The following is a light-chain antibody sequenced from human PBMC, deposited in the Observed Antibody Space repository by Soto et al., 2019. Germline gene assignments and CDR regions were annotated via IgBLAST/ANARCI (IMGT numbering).Light chain of an antibody. CDR1: EDVNGW. CDR3: QHYNSYPFN. Sequence: GDRVTITCRASEDVNGWLAWYQQKPGTAPKLLIYDVSTLESGVPSRFSGSGSGTEFTLTINSLQPDDFATFYCQHYNSYPFNFGPGNKVDIK. CDR2: DVS. V-gene: IGKV1-5*01. J-gene: IGKJ3*01.